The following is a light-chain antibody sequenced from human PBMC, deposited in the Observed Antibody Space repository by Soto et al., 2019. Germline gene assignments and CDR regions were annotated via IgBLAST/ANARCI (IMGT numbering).Light chain of an antibody. J-gene: IGLJ2*01. CDR3: AVWGDSLNGPV. V-gene: IGLV1-36*01. Sequence: QSVLTQPPSVSEAPRQRVTISCSGSSSNVGNNAVNWYQQLPGKAPKLLIYYDDLLPSGVSDRFSGSKSGTSASLAISGLQSEDEADYYCAVWGDSLNGPVFGGGTKLTVL. CDR2: YDD. CDR1: SSNVGNNA.